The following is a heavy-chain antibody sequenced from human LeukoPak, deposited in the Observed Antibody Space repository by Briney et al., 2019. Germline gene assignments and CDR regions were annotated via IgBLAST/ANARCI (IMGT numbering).Heavy chain of an antibody. CDR2: ISYDGSNK. CDR1: GFTFSSYE. J-gene: IGHJ3*02. Sequence: GGSLRLSCAASGFTFSSYELNWVRQAPGQGLEWVAVISYDGSNKYYADSVKGRFTISRDNSKNTLYLQMNSLRAEDTAVYYCAKGHMTTVTTGAFDIWGQGTMVTVSS. CDR3: AKGHMTTVTTGAFDI. V-gene: IGHV3-30*18. D-gene: IGHD4-17*01.